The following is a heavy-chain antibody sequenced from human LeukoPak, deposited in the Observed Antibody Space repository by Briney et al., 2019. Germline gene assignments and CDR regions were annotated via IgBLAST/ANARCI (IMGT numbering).Heavy chain of an antibody. J-gene: IGHJ4*02. CDR2: ISYDGSNK. Sequence: GGSLRLSCAASGFTFSNYGMHWVRQAPGKGLEWVAVISYDGSNKYYADSVKGRFTISRDNSKNTLYLQMNSLRAEDTAVYYCAKDYYRRFYYFDYWGQGTLVTVSS. CDR1: GFTFSNYG. CDR3: AKDYYRRFYYFDY. V-gene: IGHV3-30*18. D-gene: IGHD3-10*01.